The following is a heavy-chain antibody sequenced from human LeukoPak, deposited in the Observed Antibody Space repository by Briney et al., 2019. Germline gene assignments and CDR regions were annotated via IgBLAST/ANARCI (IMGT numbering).Heavy chain of an antibody. J-gene: IGHJ4*02. D-gene: IGHD1-1*01. V-gene: IGHV4-4*07. Sequence: SETLSLTCTVSGDSITGYFWSWLRQPAGRGLEWIGRIHGRGSSNYNPSLKSRVTISEDTSKNQLSLTVTSVTAADTAVYYCARVNWHVALVFDYWGQGTLVTVSS. CDR1: GDSITGYF. CDR2: IHGRGSS. CDR3: ARVNWHVALVFDY.